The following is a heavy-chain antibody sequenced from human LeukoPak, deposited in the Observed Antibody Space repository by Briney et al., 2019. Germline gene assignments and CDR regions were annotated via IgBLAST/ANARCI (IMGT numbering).Heavy chain of an antibody. CDR1: GLTFANAR. CDR2: IKGKPDGGTA. CDR3: STDRD. V-gene: IGHV3-15*05. J-gene: IGHJ4*02. D-gene: IGHD5-24*01. Sequence: GGSLRLSCAASGLTFANARMNWVRQAPGKGLEWVGRIKGKPDGGTADYAASVTARFIISRDDSKNTVYLQMNSLREEASGLYFCSTDRDWGQGTLVAVSS.